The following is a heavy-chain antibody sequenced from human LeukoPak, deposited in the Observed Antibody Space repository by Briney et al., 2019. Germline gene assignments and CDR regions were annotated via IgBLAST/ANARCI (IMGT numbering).Heavy chain of an antibody. CDR1: GYTFTGYY. V-gene: IGHV1-2*06. CDR2: INPNSGGT. D-gene: IGHD3-22*01. CDR3: ATAVGNYYDSSGYDY. J-gene: IGHJ4*02. Sequence: GASVKVSCKASGYTFTGYYMHWVRQAPGQGLEWMGRINPNSGGTNYAQKFQGRVTMTEDTSTDTAYMELSSLRSEDTAVYYCATAVGNYYDSSGYDYWGQGTLVTVSS.